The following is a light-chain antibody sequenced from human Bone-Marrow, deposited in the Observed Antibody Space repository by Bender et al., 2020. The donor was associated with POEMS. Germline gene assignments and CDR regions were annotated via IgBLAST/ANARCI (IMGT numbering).Light chain of an antibody. CDR3: CSYADSSTLV. CDR1: SSDIGSYNL. CDR2: EVG. Sequence: QSALTQPRSVSGSPGQSISISCTGTSSDIGSYNLVSWYQQLPGKAPKLLIYEVGTRPSGVSNRFSGSKSGTTASLTISGLQAEDEADYYCCSYADSSTLVLGTGTKVTVL. V-gene: IGLV2-23*02. J-gene: IGLJ1*01.